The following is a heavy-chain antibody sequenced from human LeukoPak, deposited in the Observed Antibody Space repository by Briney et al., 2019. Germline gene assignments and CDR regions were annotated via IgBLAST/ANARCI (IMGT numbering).Heavy chain of an antibody. J-gene: IGHJ4*02. CDR2: INTDGTVT. D-gene: IGHD6-19*01. V-gene: IGHV3-74*01. CDR1: GFTFSKYW. CDR3: ATKQWLAPPPDS. Sequence: RGSLRLSCAASGFTFSKYWMLWVRQAPGKGLESVSRINTDGTVTTYADSVKGRFTVSRDNADNTLFLQMNSVRDEDTAVYYCATKQWLAPPPDSWGQGTPVTVSS.